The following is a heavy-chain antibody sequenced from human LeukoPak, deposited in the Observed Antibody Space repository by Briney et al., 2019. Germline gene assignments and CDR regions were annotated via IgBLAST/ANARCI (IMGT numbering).Heavy chain of an antibody. CDR3: ARVGGHTYYDTLTGLMKWFDP. CDR1: GGSISSGDYY. V-gene: IGHV4-30-4*01. D-gene: IGHD3-9*01. J-gene: IGHJ5*02. Sequence: SQTLSLTCSVSGGSISSGDYYWSWIRQPPGKGLEWIGYIYYSGSTYYNPSLKSRVTISADTSKNQISLSLSFVTAADTALYFCARVGGHTYYDTLTGLMKWFDPWGQGTLVTVSS. CDR2: IYYSGST.